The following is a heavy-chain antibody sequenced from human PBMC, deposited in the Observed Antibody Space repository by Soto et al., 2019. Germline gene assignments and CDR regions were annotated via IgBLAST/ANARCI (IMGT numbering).Heavy chain of an antibody. CDR2: IYYSGST. CDR3: ARTVTTATTPDY. Sequence: LSLTCTVSGGSISSGGYYWSWIRQHPGKGLEWIGYIYYSGSTYYNPSLKSRVTISVDTSKNQFSLKLSSVTAADTAVYYCARTVTTATTPDYWGQGTLVTVSS. J-gene: IGHJ4*02. CDR1: GGSISSGGYY. V-gene: IGHV4-31*03. D-gene: IGHD4-4*01.